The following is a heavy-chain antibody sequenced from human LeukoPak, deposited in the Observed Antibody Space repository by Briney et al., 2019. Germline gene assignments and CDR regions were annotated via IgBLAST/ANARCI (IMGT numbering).Heavy chain of an antibody. Sequence: GASVNVSCKASGYTFTTYALHWVRQAPGQRLEGMGWINAGKCDTKYSQKFQGRVTITRDTSARTAYMELSSLRSEDTAVYYGASQILNWFDPWGQGTLVTVSS. CDR2: INAGKCDT. J-gene: IGHJ5*02. CDR3: ASQILNWFDP. D-gene: IGHD2/OR15-2a*01. V-gene: IGHV1-3*01. CDR1: GYTFTTYA.